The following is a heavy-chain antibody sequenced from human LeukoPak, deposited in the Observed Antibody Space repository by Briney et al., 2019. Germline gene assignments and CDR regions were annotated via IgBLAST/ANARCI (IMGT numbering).Heavy chain of an antibody. CDR3: ARPSPPGDGYNPPDH. V-gene: IGHV3-30*04. J-gene: IGHJ4*02. CDR2: ISHDGRTK. Sequence: GGSLRLSCVVSGFNLDNFAMHWVRQPLGKGLVWVAVISHDGRTKYYADSMKGRITISRDNSKNTLFLQMNNVRSEDTAVYFCARPSPPGDGYNPPDHWGQGTLVTVSS. CDR1: GFNLDNFA. D-gene: IGHD5-24*01.